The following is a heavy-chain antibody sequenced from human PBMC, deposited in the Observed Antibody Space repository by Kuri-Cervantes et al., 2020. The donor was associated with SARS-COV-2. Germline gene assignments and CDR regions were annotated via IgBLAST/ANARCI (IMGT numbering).Heavy chain of an antibody. Sequence: LSLTCAASGFTFSSYAMHWVRQAPGKGLEWVAVTSYDGSNKYYADSVKGRFTISRDNSKNTLYLQMNSLRAEDTAVYYCARDLFGGGGYYYGMDVWGQGTTVTVSS. J-gene: IGHJ6*02. CDR2: TSYDGSNK. D-gene: IGHD4-23*01. V-gene: IGHV3-30-3*01. CDR3: ARDLFGGGGYYYGMDV. CDR1: GFTFSSYA.